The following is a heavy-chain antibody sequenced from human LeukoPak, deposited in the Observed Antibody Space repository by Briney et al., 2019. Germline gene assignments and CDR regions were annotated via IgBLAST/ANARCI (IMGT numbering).Heavy chain of an antibody. V-gene: IGHV5-51*01. J-gene: IGHJ5*02. D-gene: IGHD2-2*01. Sequence: GESLKISCKCSGYSFTRYWIGWVRQMPGKGLEWMGIIYPGDSDTRYSPSFQGQVTISADKSISTAYLQWSSLKASDTAMYYCARQGRPIVVVPAATWFDPWGQGTLVTVSS. CDR3: ARQGRPIVVVPAATWFDP. CDR2: IYPGDSDT. CDR1: GYSFTRYW.